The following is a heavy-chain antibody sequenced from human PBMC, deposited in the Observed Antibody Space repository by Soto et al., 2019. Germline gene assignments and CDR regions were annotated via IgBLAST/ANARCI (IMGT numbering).Heavy chain of an antibody. D-gene: IGHD4-17*01. J-gene: IGHJ5*02. CDR2: IYYSGST. CDR1: SDPTSTHN. CDR3: VSTPAYGDSNWFDP. V-gene: IGHV4-59*08. Sequence: SETLSLTCTVSSDPTSTHNWGWIRQTPGKGLEWIGYIYYSGSTNYNPSLKSRVTISVDTSKNQFSLKLSSVTAADTAVYYCVSTPAYGDSNWFDPWGQGTLVTVSS.